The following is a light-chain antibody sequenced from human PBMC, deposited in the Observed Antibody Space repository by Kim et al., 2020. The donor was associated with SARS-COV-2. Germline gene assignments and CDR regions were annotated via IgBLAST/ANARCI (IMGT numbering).Light chain of an antibody. CDR2: YKN. J-gene: IGLJ2*01. Sequence: LGQTVKITCQGDSLRSFYASWYQQKPGQAPVLVIYYKNSRPSGIPDRFSGSSSGNTASLTITGAQAEDEADYYCNSRDSSGNHVVFGGGTQLDRP. CDR1: SLRSFY. V-gene: IGLV3-19*01. CDR3: NSRDSSGNHVV.